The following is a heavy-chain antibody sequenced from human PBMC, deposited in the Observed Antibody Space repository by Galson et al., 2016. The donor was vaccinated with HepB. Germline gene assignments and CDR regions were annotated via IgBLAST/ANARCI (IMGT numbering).Heavy chain of an antibody. J-gene: IGHJ4*02. CDR1: GFAFSNYA. Sequence: SLRLSCAGSGFAFSNYAMSWVRQAPGKGLEWVSLIHNDAATTGYADFVKGRFTISRDKSKNTVYLQMNSLSAEDTAIYYCAKAEGWEGTEYYFDYWGQGTLVTVSS. CDR3: AKAEGWEGTEYYFDY. V-gene: IGHV3-23*01. CDR2: IHNDAATT. D-gene: IGHD1-26*01.